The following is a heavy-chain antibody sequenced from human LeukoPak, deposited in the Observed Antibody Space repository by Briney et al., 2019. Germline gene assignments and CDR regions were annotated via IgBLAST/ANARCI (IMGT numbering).Heavy chain of an antibody. Sequence: GGSLRLSCAASGFTFSSYSMNWVRQAPGKGLEWVSSISSSRSYIYYADSVKGRFTISRDNAKNSLYLQMNSLRAEDTAVYYCARALAGHHFDYWRQGTLVTVSS. CDR2: ISSSRSYI. V-gene: IGHV3-21*01. CDR3: ARALAGHHFDY. J-gene: IGHJ4*02. D-gene: IGHD6-19*01. CDR1: GFTFSSYS.